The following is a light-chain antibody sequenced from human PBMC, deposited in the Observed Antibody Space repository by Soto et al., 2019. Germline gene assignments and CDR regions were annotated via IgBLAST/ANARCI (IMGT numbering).Light chain of an antibody. J-gene: IGLJ1*01. V-gene: IGLV1-44*01. CDR1: SSNIGSHS. CDR3: AAWDDSLNGRYV. CDR2: SNN. Sequence: QSVLTQPPSASGTPGQRVTISSSGSSSNIGSHSVNWYQQVPGSAPKLLIYSNNERPSGVPDRFAGSRSGTSASLTISGLQSEDEADFYCAAWDDSLNGRYVFGTGTKVTVL.